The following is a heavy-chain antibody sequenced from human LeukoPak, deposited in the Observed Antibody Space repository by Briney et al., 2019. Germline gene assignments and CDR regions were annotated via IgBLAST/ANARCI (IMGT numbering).Heavy chain of an antibody. D-gene: IGHD5/OR15-5a*01. V-gene: IGHV4-59*01. CDR1: GGSISSYY. J-gene: IGHJ6*02. CDR2: IYYSGST. CDR3: ARSGGLRDLGPRRSHYYYYGMDV. Sequence: PSETLSLTCTVSGGSISSYYWSWIRQPPGKGLEWIGYIYYSGSTNYNPSLKSRVTISVDTSKNQFSLKLSSVTAADTAVHYCARSGGLRDLGPRRSHYYYYGMDVWGQGTTVTVSS.